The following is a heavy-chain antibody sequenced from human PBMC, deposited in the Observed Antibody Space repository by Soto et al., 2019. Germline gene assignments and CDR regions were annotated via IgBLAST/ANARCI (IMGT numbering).Heavy chain of an antibody. J-gene: IGHJ5*02. CDR2: IIPIFGTA. CDR3: ASRAPTLGNWFDP. Sequence: SVKVSCKASGGTFSSYAISWVRQAPGQGLEWMGGIIPIFGTANYAQKSQGRVTITADESTSTAYMELSSLRSEDTAVYYCASRAPTLGNWFDPWGQGTLVTVSS. CDR1: GGTFSSYA. V-gene: IGHV1-69*13.